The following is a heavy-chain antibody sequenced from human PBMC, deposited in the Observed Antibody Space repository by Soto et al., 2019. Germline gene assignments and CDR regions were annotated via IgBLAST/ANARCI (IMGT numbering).Heavy chain of an antibody. V-gene: IGHV1-46*03. CDR1: GYTFTSYY. Sequence: QVQLVQSGAEVKKPGASVKVSCKASGYTFTSYYMHWVRQAPGQGLEWMGIINPSGGSTSYAQKFQGRVTMTRDTSTSTVYVELSSLRSEDTAVYYCARDGAYGSGSGYFDYWGQGTLVTGSS. CDR3: ARDGAYGSGSGYFDY. CDR2: INPSGGST. D-gene: IGHD3-10*01. J-gene: IGHJ4*02.